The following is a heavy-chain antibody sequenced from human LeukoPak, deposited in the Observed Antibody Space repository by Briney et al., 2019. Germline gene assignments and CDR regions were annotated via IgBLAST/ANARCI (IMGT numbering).Heavy chain of an antibody. CDR2: IYTSGST. CDR1: GGSISSSSYS. D-gene: IGHD5-18*01. J-gene: IGHJ4*02. V-gene: IGHV4-61*02. Sequence: SETLSLTCTVSGGSISSSSYSWSWIRQPAGKGLDWIGRIYTSGSTNYNPSLKSRVTMSVDTSKTQFSLKLSSVTAADTAVYYCARDTYNYGSSAYYFDYWGQGTLVTVSS. CDR3: ARDTYNYGSSAYYFDY.